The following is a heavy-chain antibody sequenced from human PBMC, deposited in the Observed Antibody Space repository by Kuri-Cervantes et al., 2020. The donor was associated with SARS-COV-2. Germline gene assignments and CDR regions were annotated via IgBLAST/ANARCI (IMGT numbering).Heavy chain of an antibody. CDR1: GYTFTVYD. Sequence: ASVKVSCKASGYTFTVYDMHWVRQAPGQGLEWMGWINPNSGGTNYAQKFQGRVTMTRDTSISTAYMELSRLRSDDTAVYYCARDLTVGAVDYWGQGTLVTVSS. CDR2: INPNSGGT. D-gene: IGHD1-26*01. V-gene: IGHV1-2*02. J-gene: IGHJ4*02. CDR3: ARDLTVGAVDY.